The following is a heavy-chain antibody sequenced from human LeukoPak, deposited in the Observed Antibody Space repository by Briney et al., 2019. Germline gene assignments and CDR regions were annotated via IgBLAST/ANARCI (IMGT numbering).Heavy chain of an antibody. Sequence: SETLSLTCAVYGGSFSGYYRSWIRQPPGKGLEWIGEINHSGSTNYNPSLKSRVTISVDTSKNQFSLKLSSMTAADTAVYYCARGLSAIVHWGQGTLVTVSS. CDR2: INHSGST. J-gene: IGHJ4*02. CDR3: ARGLSAIVH. CDR1: GGSFSGYY. V-gene: IGHV4-34*01. D-gene: IGHD2-21*02.